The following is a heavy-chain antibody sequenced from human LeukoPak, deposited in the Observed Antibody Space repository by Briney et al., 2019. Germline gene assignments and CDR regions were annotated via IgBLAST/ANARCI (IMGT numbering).Heavy chain of an antibody. CDR3: ARGFRRFDP. J-gene: IGHJ5*02. V-gene: IGHV4-34*01. D-gene: IGHD3-10*01. Sequence: SENLSLTCAVYGGSFSGYYWSWIRQPPGKGLEWIGEINHSGSTNYNPSLKSRVTISVDTSKNQFSLKLSSVTAADTAVYYCARGFRRFDPWGQGTLVTVSS. CDR2: INHSGST. CDR1: GGSFSGYY.